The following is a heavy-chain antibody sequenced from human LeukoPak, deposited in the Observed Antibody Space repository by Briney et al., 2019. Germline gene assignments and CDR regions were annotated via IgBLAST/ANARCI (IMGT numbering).Heavy chain of an antibody. J-gene: IGHJ6*03. D-gene: IGHD4-17*01. CDR1: GFTFSSYG. V-gene: IGHV3-23*01. CDR2: ISGSCGST. Sequence: PGGTLRLSCAASGFTFSSYGMSWVRQAPGKGLEGVSAISGSCGSTYYADSVKGRFTISRDNSKNTLYMQMNSLRAEDTAVYYCAKNTVTTYYYHYSMDVWGKGTPVTISS. CDR3: AKNTVTTYYYHYSMDV.